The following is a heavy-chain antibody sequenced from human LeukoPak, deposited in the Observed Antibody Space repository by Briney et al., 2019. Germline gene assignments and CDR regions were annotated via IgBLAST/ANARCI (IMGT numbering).Heavy chain of an antibody. V-gene: IGHV1-8*03. CDR1: GYTFTSYD. Sequence: ASVKVSCKASGYTFTSYDINWVRQATGQGLEWMGWMNPNSGNTGYAQKFQGRVTITRNTSISTAYMELSSLRSEDTAVYYCARASQTGYYMDVWGKGTTVTISS. J-gene: IGHJ6*03. D-gene: IGHD7-27*01. CDR2: MNPNSGNT. CDR3: ARASQTGYYMDV.